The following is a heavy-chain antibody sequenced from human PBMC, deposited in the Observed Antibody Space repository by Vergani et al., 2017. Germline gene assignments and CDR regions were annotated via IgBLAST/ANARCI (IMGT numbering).Heavy chain of an antibody. CDR1: GFTSSYYG. Sequence: QVHLVASGGGVVQPGRSLRLSCVVSGFTSSYYGMHWVRQAPGKGPEWVAVISYDGTQKYYADSVKGRFTISRDNSKSTLYLQMNSLRTEDTAVYYCATKSCGTPGCQIGYFREWGQGTLVTVSS. J-gene: IGHJ1*01. CDR3: ATKSCGTPGCQIGYFRE. D-gene: IGHD1-1*01. CDR2: ISYDGTQK. V-gene: IGHV3-30*03.